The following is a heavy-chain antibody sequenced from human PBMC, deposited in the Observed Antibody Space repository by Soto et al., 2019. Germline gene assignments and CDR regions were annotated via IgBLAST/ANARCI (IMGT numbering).Heavy chain of an antibody. CDR3: ARDHGVVVAAVYYYGMDV. D-gene: IGHD2-15*01. J-gene: IGHJ6*02. V-gene: IGHV6-1*01. CDR2: TYYRSKWYN. CDR1: GDSVSSNSAA. Sequence: SQTLSLTCAISGDSVSSNSAAWNWIRQSPSRGLEWLGRTYYRSKWYNDYAVSVKSRITINPDTSKNQFSLQLNSVTPEDTAVYYCARDHGVVVAAVYYYGMDVWGQGTTVTVS.